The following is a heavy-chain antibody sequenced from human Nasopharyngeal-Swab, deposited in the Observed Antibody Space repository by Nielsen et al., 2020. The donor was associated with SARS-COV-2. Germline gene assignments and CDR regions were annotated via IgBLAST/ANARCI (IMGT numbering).Heavy chain of an antibody. J-gene: IGHJ5*02. D-gene: IGHD2-15*01. CDR2: INTKTGNP. Sequence: ASVKVSCKASGYSFTNYGVNWVRQAPGQGLEWMGWINTKTGNPTYAQGLPGRFVFSLDTSVTTAYLQISSLEAEDTAVYYCARDGTHCSGGTCFDNWGQGTLVTVSS. V-gene: IGHV7-4-1*02. CDR1: GYSFTNYG. CDR3: ARDGTHCSGGTCFDN.